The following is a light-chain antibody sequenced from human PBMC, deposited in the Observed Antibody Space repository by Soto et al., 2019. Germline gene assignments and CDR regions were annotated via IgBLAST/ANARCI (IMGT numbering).Light chain of an antibody. Sequence: QSVLTQPPSVSGAPGQRVTISCTGSSSNIGAPFDVHWYQQVSRTAPKLLIYGNNNRPSGVPDRFSGSKSGTSASLAITGLQAEDEADYYCQSYDSSLSGWVFGGGTQLTVL. J-gene: IGLJ3*02. V-gene: IGLV1-40*01. CDR2: GNN. CDR3: QSYDSSLSGWV. CDR1: SSNIGAPFD.